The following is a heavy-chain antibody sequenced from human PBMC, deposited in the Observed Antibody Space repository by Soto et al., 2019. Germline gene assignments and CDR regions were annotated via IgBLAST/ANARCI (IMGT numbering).Heavy chain of an antibody. D-gene: IGHD3-22*01. CDR1: GGTFSSYT. J-gene: IGHJ4*02. V-gene: IGHV1-69*02. CDR3: ARRNYYDSSGYYFDY. Sequence: QVQLVQSGAEVKKPGSSVKVSCKASGGTFSSYTISWVRQAPGHGIEWMGRITPILGIAKYAQKCQARATITADKSTSTAYMELSSLRSEDTAVYYCARRNYYDSSGYYFDYWGQGTLVTAAS. CDR2: ITPILGIA.